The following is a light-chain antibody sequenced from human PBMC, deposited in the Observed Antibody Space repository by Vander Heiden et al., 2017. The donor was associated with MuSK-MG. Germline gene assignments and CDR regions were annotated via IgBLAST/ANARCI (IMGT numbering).Light chain of an antibody. V-gene: IGKV3-20*01. CDR3: QQDGSSAYT. CDR2: GAS. Sequence: EIVLTQSPGTLSLSPGERATLSCRASQSVSSSYLAWYQQKPGQAPRLLIYGASSRATGIPDRFSGSASGTDFTLTISRLEPEDFAVYYCQQDGSSAYTFGQGTKLEIK. CDR1: QSVSSSY. J-gene: IGKJ2*01.